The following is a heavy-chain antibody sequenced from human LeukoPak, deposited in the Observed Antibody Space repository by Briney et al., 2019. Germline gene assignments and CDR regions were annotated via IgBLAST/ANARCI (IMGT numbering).Heavy chain of an antibody. CDR3: AKPKGGSYGPISYFDY. V-gene: IGHV3-30*02. Sequence: GGPLRLSCAASGFTFNNYGMHWVRQAPGKGLEWVAFIRYDGSNKYYADSVKGRFTISRDNSKNTLCLQMNSLGAEDTAVYYCAKPKGGSYGPISYFDYWGQGTLVTVSS. D-gene: IGHD5-18*01. J-gene: IGHJ4*02. CDR1: GFTFNNYG. CDR2: IRYDGSNK.